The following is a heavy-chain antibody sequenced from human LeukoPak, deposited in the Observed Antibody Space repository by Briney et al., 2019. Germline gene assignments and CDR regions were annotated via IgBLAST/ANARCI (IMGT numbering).Heavy chain of an antibody. V-gene: IGHV3-23*01. D-gene: IGHD2-15*01. J-gene: IGHJ6*02. CDR2: ISGDSSTT. CDR3: AKGLGHCSGGSCFPLYHGLDA. CDR1: GFTFSTYA. Sequence: PGGSLRLSCAASGFTFSTYAMSWVRQAPGKGLEWVSGISGDSSTTVYADSVKGRCTISRDNFKNTVYLQMNSLRAEDTAVYYCAKGLGHCSGGSCFPLYHGLDAWGQGTTVTVSS.